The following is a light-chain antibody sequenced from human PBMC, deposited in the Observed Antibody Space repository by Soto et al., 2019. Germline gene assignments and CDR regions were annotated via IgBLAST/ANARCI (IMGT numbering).Light chain of an antibody. CDR3: RSYTSSSTPFV. J-gene: IGLJ1*01. CDR2: DVS. CDR1: SSDVGGYNY. V-gene: IGLV2-14*01. Sequence: QSVLTQPASVSGSPGQSITISCTGTSSDVGGYNYVSWYQQHPGKAPKLLIYDVSNRPSGVSNRFSGSKSGNAASLTISGLQAEDEADYYCRSYTSSSTPFVFGTAPKVTVL.